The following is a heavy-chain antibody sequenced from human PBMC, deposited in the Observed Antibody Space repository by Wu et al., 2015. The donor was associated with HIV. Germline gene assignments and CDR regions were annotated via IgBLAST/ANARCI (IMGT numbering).Heavy chain of an antibody. D-gene: IGHD5-12*01. CDR1: GYTLIELS. J-gene: IGHJ4*02. CDR2: FDPEGAET. Sequence: QVHVEQSGVEMMKPGASVKLSCKVPGYTLIELSIYWVRQAPGKGLEWMGGFDPEGAETVYAQNFQGRVTMTEDSSTGMAYMELSSLRSEDTGVYFCVRATPYSGREYFDSWGQGTLVTVSS. CDR3: VRATPYSGREYFDS. V-gene: IGHV1-24*01.